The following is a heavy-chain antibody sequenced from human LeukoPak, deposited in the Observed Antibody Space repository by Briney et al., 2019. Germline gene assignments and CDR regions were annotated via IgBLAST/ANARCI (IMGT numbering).Heavy chain of an antibody. V-gene: IGHV4-59*01. CDR1: GGSISSYY. CDR2: IYYSGST. Sequence: SETLSLTCTVSGGSISSYYWSWIRQPPGKGLEWIGYIYYSGSTNYNPSLKSRITISVDTSKNQFSLKLSSVTAADTAVYYCAATDIVVVPAAPHFDYWGQGTLVTVSS. J-gene: IGHJ4*02. D-gene: IGHD2-2*01. CDR3: AATDIVVVPAAPHFDY.